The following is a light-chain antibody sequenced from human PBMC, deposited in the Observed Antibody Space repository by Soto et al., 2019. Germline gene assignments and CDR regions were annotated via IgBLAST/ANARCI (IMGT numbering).Light chain of an antibody. CDR3: QQSYSTPPT. V-gene: IGKV1-39*01. CDR2: AAS. CDR1: QSISSY. J-gene: IGKJ1*01. Sequence: DIQMTQSPSSLSASVGDRVTITCRASQSISSYLNWYQQKPGKAPKLLIYAASSLQSGVPSRFSGSGSWTDFTLTISSLQPEDFATYYCQQSYSTPPTCGQGTKVEIK.